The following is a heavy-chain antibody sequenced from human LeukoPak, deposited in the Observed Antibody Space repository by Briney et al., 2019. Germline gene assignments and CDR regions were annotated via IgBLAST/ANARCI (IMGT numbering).Heavy chain of an antibody. J-gene: IGHJ3*02. Sequence: PGGCLRLACAASGFTLSSYSMTSVRQATGKGLGWVSSISSNSSYIYYADSVKGRFTISQDNAKNSLYLQMNSLRAEDTAVYYCARDNQKRELGAFDIWGQGTMVTVSS. D-gene: IGHD3-10*01. CDR1: GFTLSSYS. CDR2: ISSNSSYI. V-gene: IGHV3-21*01. CDR3: ARDNQKRELGAFDI.